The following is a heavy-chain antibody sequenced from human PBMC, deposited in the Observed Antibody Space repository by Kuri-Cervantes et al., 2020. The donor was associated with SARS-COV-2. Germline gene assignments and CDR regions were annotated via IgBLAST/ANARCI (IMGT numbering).Heavy chain of an antibody. V-gene: IGHV4-4*07. Sequence: ESLKISCTVSGVSISSYYWSWIRQPAGKGLEWIGRIYTSGSTNYNPSLKSRVTMSVDTSKNQFSLKLSSVTAADTAVYYCARGGGGKLDFDYWGQGTLVTVSS. CDR3: ARGGGGKLDFDY. CDR1: GVSISSYY. D-gene: IGHD6-13*01. J-gene: IGHJ4*02. CDR2: IYTSGST.